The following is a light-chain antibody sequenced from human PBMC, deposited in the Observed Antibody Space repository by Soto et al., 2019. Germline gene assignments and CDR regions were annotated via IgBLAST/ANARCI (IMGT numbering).Light chain of an antibody. CDR2: NTL. J-gene: IGLJ2*01. CDR1: DGPVTSGHY. V-gene: IGLV7-46*01. Sequence: QAVVTQEPSLTVSPGGTVTLTGGSRDGPVTSGHYPYWYQQRPGQVPRTLIYNTLNRQSWAPARFSGSLVGVKAALTLSGSQPQDEADYYCLLTYSGGRVFGGGTKLTVL. CDR3: LLTYSGGRV.